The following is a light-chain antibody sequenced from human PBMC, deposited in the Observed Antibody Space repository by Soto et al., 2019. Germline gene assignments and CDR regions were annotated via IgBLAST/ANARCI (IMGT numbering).Light chain of an antibody. V-gene: IGKV2-28*01. CDR1: QSLLHSNRYNY. Sequence: ILMTQSPLSLSVTPGDPASISFRSSQSLLHSNRYNYLDWYLQKPGQSPQLLIYLGSNPASGVPSRFGGSGSSTDFTLKISRLAAEDVGDYYYMQALPTLTFGQGTRLEIK. J-gene: IGKJ5*01. CDR3: MQALPTLT. CDR2: LGS.